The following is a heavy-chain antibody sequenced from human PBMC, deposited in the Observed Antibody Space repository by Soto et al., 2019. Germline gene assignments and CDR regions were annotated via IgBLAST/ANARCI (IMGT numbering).Heavy chain of an antibody. CDR1: GFTFSSYS. J-gene: IGHJ3*02. CDR3: ARWGSFDI. Sequence: EVQLVESGGGLVQPGWSLRLSCAASGFTFSSYSMNWVRQTPGKGLEWVSHISGSSSTIYYADSVKGRFTISRDNAKNSLYMQMNSLRDEDTAVYYCARWGSFDIWGQGTRVTVSS. CDR2: ISGSSSTI. D-gene: IGHD3-16*01. V-gene: IGHV3-48*02.